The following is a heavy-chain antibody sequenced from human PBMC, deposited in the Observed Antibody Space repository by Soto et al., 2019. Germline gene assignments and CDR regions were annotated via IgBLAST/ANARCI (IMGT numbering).Heavy chain of an antibody. CDR2: MNPNSGNT. J-gene: IGHJ5*02. D-gene: IGHD3-3*01. CDR3: AREGGLLEWLSPNWFDP. CDR1: GYTFTSYD. V-gene: IGHV1-8*01. Sequence: GASVKVSCKASGYTFTSYDINWVRQATGQGLEWMGWMNPNSGNTGYAQKFQGRVTMTRDTSTSTVYMELSSLRSEDTAVYYCAREGGLLEWLSPNWFDPWGQGTLVTVSS.